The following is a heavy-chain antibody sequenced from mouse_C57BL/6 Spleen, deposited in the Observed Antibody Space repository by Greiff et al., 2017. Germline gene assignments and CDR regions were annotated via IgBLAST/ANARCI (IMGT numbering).Heavy chain of an antibody. CDR3: ARGVYYGNLRYFDY. V-gene: IGHV1-72*01. CDR2: IDPNSGGT. J-gene: IGHJ2*01. CDR1: GYTFTSYW. Sequence: QQSCKASGYTFTSYWMHWVKQRPGRGLEWIGRIDPNSGGTKYNEKFKSKATLTVDKPSSTAYMQLSSLTSEDSAVYYCARGVYYGNLRYFDYWGQGTTLTVSS. D-gene: IGHD2-1*01.